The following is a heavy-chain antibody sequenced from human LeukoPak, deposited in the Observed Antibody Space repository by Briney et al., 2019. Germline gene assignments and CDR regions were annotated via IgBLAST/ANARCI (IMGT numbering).Heavy chain of an antibody. CDR3: AKYATGYAPNFDY. J-gene: IGHJ4*02. Sequence: PGGSLRLSCAGSGFTFETYAMTWVRQAPGKGLEWVSVIGPSGAVTHYAESVKGRFTISRDNSKNTLYPQMNSLRVEDTAIYFCAKYATGYAPNFDYWGQGTLVTVSS. V-gene: IGHV3-23*01. D-gene: IGHD5-12*01. CDR1: GFTFETYA. CDR2: IGPSGAVT.